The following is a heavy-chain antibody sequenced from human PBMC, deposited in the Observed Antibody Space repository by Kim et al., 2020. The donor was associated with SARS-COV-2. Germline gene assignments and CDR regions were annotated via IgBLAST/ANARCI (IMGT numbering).Heavy chain of an antibody. CDR2: INPNSGGT. CDR1: GYTFTGYY. V-gene: IGHV1-2*02. J-gene: IGHJ5*02. D-gene: IGHD4-17*01. CDR3: ARDLPDSQGPMTTVTTAVDP. Sequence: ASVKVSCKASGYTFTGYYMHWVRQAPGQGLEWMGWINPNSGGTNYAQKFQGRVTMTRDTSISTAYMELSRLRSDDTAVYYCARDLPDSQGPMTTVTTAVDPWGQGTLVTVSS.